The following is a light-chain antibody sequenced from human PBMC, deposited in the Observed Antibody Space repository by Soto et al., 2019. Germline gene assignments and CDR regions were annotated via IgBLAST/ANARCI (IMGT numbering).Light chain of an antibody. V-gene: IGKV1-5*03. CDR1: QSINSW. CDR2: KAS. CDR3: QHYHIFPLS. Sequence: DIQMTQSPSTLSASVGDRVTITCRASQSINSWLAWYQQKPGKAPKLLIYKASSLQNGVSTRFSGSGSGTEFTLTIRGLQTEDFSTYYCQHYHIFPLSFGGGPKVEIK. J-gene: IGKJ4*01.